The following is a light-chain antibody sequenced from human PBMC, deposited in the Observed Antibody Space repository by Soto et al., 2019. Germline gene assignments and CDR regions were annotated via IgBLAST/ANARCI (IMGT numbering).Light chain of an antibody. CDR2: ATS. Sequence: EIVLTQSPGTLSLSPGERATLSCRASQSVSTNYLAWYQQKPGQAPRLLIGATSSRATGIPDRFSGSGSGTDCTLTITRLEPEDFAVYFCQQYSSSPRGVTFGGGTKLEI. V-gene: IGKV3-20*01. CDR1: QSVSTNY. CDR3: QQYSSSPRGVT. J-gene: IGKJ4*01.